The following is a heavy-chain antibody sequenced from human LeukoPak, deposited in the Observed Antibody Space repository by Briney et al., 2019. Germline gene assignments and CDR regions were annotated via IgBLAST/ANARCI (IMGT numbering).Heavy chain of an antibody. J-gene: IGHJ3*02. V-gene: IGHV4-39*07. D-gene: IGHD3-22*01. CDR1: GGSISSSSYY. Sequence: PSETLSLTCTVSGGSISSSSYYWGWIRQPPGKGLEWIGSIYYSGSTYYNPSLKSRVTISVDTSKNQFSLKLSSVTAADTAVYYCAREVDNSDYYHPGAFDIWRQGTMVTVPS. CDR2: IYYSGST. CDR3: AREVDNSDYYHPGAFDI.